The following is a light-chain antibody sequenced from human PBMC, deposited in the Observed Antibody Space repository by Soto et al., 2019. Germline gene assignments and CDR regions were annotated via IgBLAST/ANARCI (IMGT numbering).Light chain of an antibody. Sequence: DIQMTQSPSSLSASVGDRVTITCQTSQSINKWLAWYQQKPGKAPKFLIYDASILASGVPSRFSGSGSGTEFTLTISTLQPDDFATYYCQHGWAFGQGTKV. CDR1: QSINKW. V-gene: IGKV1-5*01. CDR2: DAS. J-gene: IGKJ1*01. CDR3: QHGWA.